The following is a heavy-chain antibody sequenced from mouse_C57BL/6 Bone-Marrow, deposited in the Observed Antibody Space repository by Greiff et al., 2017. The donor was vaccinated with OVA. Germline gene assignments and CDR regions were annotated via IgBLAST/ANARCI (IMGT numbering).Heavy chain of an antibody. V-gene: IGHV3-6*01. J-gene: IGHJ2*01. Sequence: EVQLVESGPGLVKPSQSLSLTCSVTGYSITSGYYWNWIRQFPGNKLEWMGYLSYDGSNNYNPSLKNRISITRDTSKNQFFLKLNSVTTEDTATYYCARRGYNYDPNFDYWGQGTTLTVSS. CDR2: LSYDGSN. D-gene: IGHD3-1*01. CDR3: ARRGYNYDPNFDY. CDR1: GYSITSGYY.